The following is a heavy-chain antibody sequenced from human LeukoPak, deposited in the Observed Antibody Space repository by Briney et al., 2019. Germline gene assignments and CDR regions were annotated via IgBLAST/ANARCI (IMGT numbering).Heavy chain of an antibody. V-gene: IGHV3-30-3*01. Sequence: GGSLRLSCAASGFTFSSYAMHWVRQAPGKGLEWVAVISYDGSNKYYADSVKGRFTISRDNSKNTLYLQMNSLRAEDAAVYYCARDILWSGYSSSAFDIWGQGTMVTVSS. D-gene: IGHD3-3*01. J-gene: IGHJ3*02. CDR3: ARDILWSGYSSSAFDI. CDR1: GFTFSSYA. CDR2: ISYDGSNK.